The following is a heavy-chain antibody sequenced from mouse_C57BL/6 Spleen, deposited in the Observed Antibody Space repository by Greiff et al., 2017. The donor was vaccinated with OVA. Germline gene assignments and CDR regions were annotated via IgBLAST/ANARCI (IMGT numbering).Heavy chain of an antibody. J-gene: IGHJ3*01. Sequence: VQRVESGPGLVAPSQSLSISCTASGFSLTSYGVSWVRQPPGKGLEWLGVIWGDGSTNYHSTLISRLSISKNNSKSQVFLKLNSLQTDDTATYYCAKDYDCDDGGWFAYWGQGTLVTVSA. CDR3: AKDYDCDDGGWFAY. V-gene: IGHV2-3*01. CDR2: IWGDGST. D-gene: IGHD2-4*01. CDR1: GFSLTSYG.